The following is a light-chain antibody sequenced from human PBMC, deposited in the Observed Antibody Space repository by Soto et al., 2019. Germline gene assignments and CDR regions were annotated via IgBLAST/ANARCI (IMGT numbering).Light chain of an antibody. CDR2: GAS. CDR3: QQYSNWPT. Sequence: EILMTQSPSTLSVSPGERATVSCRASQSVSSDLGWYQQKPGQAPRLLIYGASNRATGIPAMLSGSGSGTEFTLTISSLQSEDFAVYYCQQYSNWPTFGQGTKVDIK. V-gene: IGKV3-15*01. CDR1: QSVSSD. J-gene: IGKJ1*01.